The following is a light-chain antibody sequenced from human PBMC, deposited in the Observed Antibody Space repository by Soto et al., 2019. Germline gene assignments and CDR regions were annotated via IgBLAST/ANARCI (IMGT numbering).Light chain of an antibody. CDR1: SFDIGAYNF. Sequence: QSALTQPASVSVAPGHSITISCNRTSFDIGAYNFVSSYQQHPGKAPKLILYDVNIRPSGVYTRFSGSKSGKTASLTISALQAEDEADYSYTSWTTSETMILGGGTELTVL. V-gene: IGLV2-14*03. J-gene: IGLJ2*01. CDR3: TSWTTSETMI. CDR2: DVN.